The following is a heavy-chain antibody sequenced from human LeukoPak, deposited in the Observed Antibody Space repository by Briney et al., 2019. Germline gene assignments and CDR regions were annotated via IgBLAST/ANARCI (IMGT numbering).Heavy chain of an antibody. CDR2: IYYSGST. V-gene: IGHV4-39*07. CDR3: ARVSLEWLVRTNWFDP. CDR1: GGSISSSSYY. J-gene: IGHJ5*02. D-gene: IGHD6-19*01. Sequence: KPSETLSLTCTVSGGSISSSSYYWGWIRQPPGKGLEWIGIIYYSGSTYYNPSLKSRVTISVDTSKNQFSLKLSSVTAADTAVYYCARVSLEWLVRTNWFDPWGQGTLVTVSS.